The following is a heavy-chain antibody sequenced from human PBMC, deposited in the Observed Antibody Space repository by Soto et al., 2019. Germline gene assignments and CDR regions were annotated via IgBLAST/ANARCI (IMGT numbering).Heavy chain of an antibody. CDR3: AKEPYGDSDYFDF. CDR2: IDTGNGDT. D-gene: IGHD4-17*01. J-gene: IGHJ4*02. V-gene: IGHV1-3*04. Sequence: GASVKVSCKSSGYTFTSYAIHWVRQAPGQRLEWMGWIDTGNGDTKYSENFQGRVTITRDTSANTAYMELSSLISEDTAVYYCAKEPYGDSDYFDFWGQGTLVTVSS. CDR1: GYTFTSYA.